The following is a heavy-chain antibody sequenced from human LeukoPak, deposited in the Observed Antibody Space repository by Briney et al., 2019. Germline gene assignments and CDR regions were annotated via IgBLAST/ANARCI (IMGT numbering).Heavy chain of an antibody. Sequence: PSETLSLTCAVYGGSFSGYYWSWIRQPPGKGLEWIGEINHSGSTNYNPSLKSRVTISVDTSKNHFSLKLSSVTAADTAVYYCARDVVVVPAAIHYGMDVWGQGTTVTVSS. D-gene: IGHD2-2*01. CDR2: INHSGST. CDR1: GGSFSGYY. V-gene: IGHV4-34*01. J-gene: IGHJ6*02. CDR3: ARDVVVVPAAIHYGMDV.